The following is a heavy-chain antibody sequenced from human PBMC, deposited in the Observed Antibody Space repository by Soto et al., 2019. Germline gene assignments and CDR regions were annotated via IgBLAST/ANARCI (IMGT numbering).Heavy chain of an antibody. D-gene: IGHD2-15*01. CDR2: IIPIFGTA. Sequence: QVQLVQSGAEVKKPGSSVKVSCKASGDTFSSYAFSWVRQAPGQGLEWMGGIIPIFGTANYAQKFQGRVTITADKSTSTAYMELRMLRSEDTAVYYCARAGYCSGSSCYWFDYWGQGTLVTASS. CDR3: ARAGYCSGSSCYWFDY. V-gene: IGHV1-69*06. CDR1: GDTFSSYA. J-gene: IGHJ4*02.